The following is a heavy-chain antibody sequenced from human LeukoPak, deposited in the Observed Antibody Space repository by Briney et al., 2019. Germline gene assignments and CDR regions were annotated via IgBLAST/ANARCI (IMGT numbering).Heavy chain of an antibody. D-gene: IGHD3-22*01. Sequence: GGSLRLSCAASGFTFSSYGMHWVRQAPGKGLEWVAFIRYDGSNKYYADSVKGRFTISRDNSKNTLYLQMNSLRAEDTAVYYCAKDRLGDCYYDSSGYLPLAFDIWGQGTMVTVSS. CDR1: GFTFSSYG. V-gene: IGHV3-30*02. CDR2: IRYDGSNK. CDR3: AKDRLGDCYYDSSGYLPLAFDI. J-gene: IGHJ3*02.